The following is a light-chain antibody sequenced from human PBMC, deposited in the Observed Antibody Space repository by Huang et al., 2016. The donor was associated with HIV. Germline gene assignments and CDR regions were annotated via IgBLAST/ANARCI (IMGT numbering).Light chain of an antibody. CDR1: QRIGRN. Sequence: EIVMTQSPATLSVSPGKRGTLSCRASQRIGRNLAWYQQKPGQTPRLLISGASTRAADIPARFSGSGSGTDFALNISSLQSEDFAVYYCQQYNNWPLTFGGGTKVEIK. CDR3: QQYNNWPLT. CDR2: GAS. J-gene: IGKJ4*01. V-gene: IGKV3-15*01.